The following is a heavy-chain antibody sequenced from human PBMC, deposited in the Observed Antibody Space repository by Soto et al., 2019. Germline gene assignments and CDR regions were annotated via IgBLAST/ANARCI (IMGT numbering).Heavy chain of an antibody. CDR1: GFTFTSSA. Sequence: SVKVSCKASGFTFTSSAVQWVRQARGQRLEWIGWIVVGSGNTNYAQKFQERVTITRDMSTSTAYMELSSLRSEDTAVYYCAAETPVVAATEIHDYGMDVWGQGTTVTVSS. V-gene: IGHV1-58*01. D-gene: IGHD2-15*01. J-gene: IGHJ6*02. CDR3: AAETPVVAATEIHDYGMDV. CDR2: IVVGSGNT.